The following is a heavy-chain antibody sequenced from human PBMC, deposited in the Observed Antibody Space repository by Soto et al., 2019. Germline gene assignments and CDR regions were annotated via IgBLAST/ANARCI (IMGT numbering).Heavy chain of an antibody. CDR1: GFSLSTSGVG. CDR3: AHRRGLLFDY. V-gene: IGHV2-5*02. CDR2: IYWDDDK. Sequence: QITLKESGPTLVKPTQTLTLTCTFSGFSLSTSGVGVGWIRQPPGKALEWLALIYWDDDKRYSPSLKSRLTITKDTSKNPVVLTLTNMDPVDTAPYFCAHRRGLLFDYWGQGTLVTVSS. D-gene: IGHD2-15*01. J-gene: IGHJ4*02.